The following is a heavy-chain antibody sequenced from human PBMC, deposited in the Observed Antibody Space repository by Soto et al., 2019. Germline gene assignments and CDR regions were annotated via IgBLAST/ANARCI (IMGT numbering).Heavy chain of an antibody. D-gene: IGHD6-19*01. CDR2: ISSSGSTI. CDR1: GFTFSSYE. J-gene: IGHJ6*02. CDR3: ARDQRNQWLAPGGMDV. V-gene: IGHV3-48*03. Sequence: PGGSLRLSCAASGFTFSSYEMNWVRQAPGKGLEWVSYISSSGSTIYYADSVKGRFTISRDNAKNSLYLQMNSLRAEDTAVYYYARDQRNQWLAPGGMDVWGQGTTVTVSS.